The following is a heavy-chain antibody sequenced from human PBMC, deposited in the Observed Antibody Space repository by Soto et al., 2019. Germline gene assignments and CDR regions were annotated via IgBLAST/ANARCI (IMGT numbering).Heavy chain of an antibody. D-gene: IGHD3-22*01. Sequence: EVQLVESGGGLVKPGGSLRLSCAASGFTFSAYSMHWVRQSPGQGLEWVSSIRSSGSTIYYADSVKGRFTISRDNAKNSPYRQMTSLRAEDTAVYYCARDPPRSTFYDSSGYYYAWGQGTLVTVSS. J-gene: IGHJ5*02. CDR3: ARDPPRSTFYDSSGYYYA. CDR1: GFTFSAYS. CDR2: IRSSGSTI. V-gene: IGHV3-21*04.